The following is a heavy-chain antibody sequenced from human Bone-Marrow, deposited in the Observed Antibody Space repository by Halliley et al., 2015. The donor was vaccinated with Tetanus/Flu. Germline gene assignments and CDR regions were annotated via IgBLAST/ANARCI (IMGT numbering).Heavy chain of an antibody. CDR2: VHPTGPT. Sequence: WIGYVHPTGPTYYKPSLKSRIIISVDTSKNQFSLKMKSVTAADTATFYCARGQSARGAYYFDYWGQGSRVTVSS. J-gene: IGHJ4*02. V-gene: IGHV4-30-4*05. CDR3: ARGQSARGAYYFDY. D-gene: IGHD1-26*01.